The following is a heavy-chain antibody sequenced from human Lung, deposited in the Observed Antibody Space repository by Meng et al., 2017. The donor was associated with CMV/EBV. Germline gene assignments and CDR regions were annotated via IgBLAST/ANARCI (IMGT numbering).Heavy chain of an antibody. Sequence: VQLVQSGAGMKKPGAAVKVSCTTSGFTFSDYYINWVRQAPGQGLEWMGWVNSNNDATNYARKFQGRVSMTRDTSISTAHMELSRLMSDDTAVYYCVRSSGWSLFDYWGQGTLVTVSS. CDR1: GFTFSDYY. CDR3: VRSSGWSLFDY. V-gene: IGHV1-2*02. J-gene: IGHJ4*02. D-gene: IGHD6-19*01. CDR2: VNSNNDAT.